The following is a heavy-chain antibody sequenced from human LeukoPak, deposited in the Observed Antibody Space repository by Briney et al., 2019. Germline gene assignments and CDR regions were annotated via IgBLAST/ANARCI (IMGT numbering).Heavy chain of an antibody. CDR2: INPNSGGT. J-gene: IGHJ1*01. Sequence: ASVKVSCKASGYTSTAYYMHWLRQAPGQGLEWMGWINPNSGGTNYAQNFQGWVTMTRDTSISTAYMELSRLRSDDTAVYYWARDAASGYCGGGSYYSGHFQHWGQGTLVTVSS. CDR1: GYTSTAYY. D-gene: IGHD2-15*01. CDR3: ARDAASGYCGGGSYYSGHFQH. V-gene: IGHV1-2*04.